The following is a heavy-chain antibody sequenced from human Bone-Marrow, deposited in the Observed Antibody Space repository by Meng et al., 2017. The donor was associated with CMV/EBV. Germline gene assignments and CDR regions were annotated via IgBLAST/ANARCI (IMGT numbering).Heavy chain of an antibody. J-gene: IGHJ6*02. CDR2: ISAGGETE. Sequence: GESLKISCAASGFTLERTSMKWVRQAPGKGLEWVSYISAGGETEEYADSVKGRFTVSRDDIRNSVYLQMNSVRAEDAGIYFWTRLHDFGRGYPRGYGMDVWGQGTTVTVSS. V-gene: IGHV3-48*01. D-gene: IGHD3-3*01. CDR3: TRLHDFGRGYPRGYGMDV. CDR1: GFTLERTS.